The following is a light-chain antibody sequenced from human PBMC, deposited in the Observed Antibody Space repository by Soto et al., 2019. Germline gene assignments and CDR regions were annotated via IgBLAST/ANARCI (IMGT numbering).Light chain of an antibody. CDR3: QKDNSAPFT. J-gene: IGKJ3*01. V-gene: IGKV1-27*01. CDR1: QAISNY. CDR2: AAS. Sequence: QMTQSPSSLSASVGDRVTITCRASQAISNYLAWYQQKPGKVPKLLIYAASTLQSGVPSRFSGGGSVTDFTLTISSLQPEDVATYYCQKDNSAPFTFGPGTKVDIK.